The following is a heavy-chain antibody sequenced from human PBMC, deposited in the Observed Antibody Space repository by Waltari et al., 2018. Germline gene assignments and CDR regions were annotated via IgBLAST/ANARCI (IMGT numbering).Heavy chain of an antibody. CDR2: ISFDGSNK. CDR3: AKDGEATVASTIYYYYMDV. Sequence: QVQVVESGGGVVQPGRSLRPSCAASGFSFFSDGMDWVRQAPGKGREWVAYISFDGSNKYYADSVKGRFTISRDNSKNTVYLQMNSLGAEDTAVYYCAKDGEATVASTIYYYYMDVWGKGTTVTFS. J-gene: IGHJ6*03. D-gene: IGHD2-2*01. V-gene: IGHV3-30*18. CDR1: GFSFFSDG.